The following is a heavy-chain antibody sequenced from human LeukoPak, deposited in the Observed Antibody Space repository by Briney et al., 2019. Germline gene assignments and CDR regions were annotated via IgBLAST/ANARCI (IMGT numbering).Heavy chain of an antibody. CDR3: ARDKRHSYGRYFDP. Sequence: KTSEALSLTCSVSGHSLSTYHWNWIRQPPGKGLEWIGDLQSTGNSNYNPSLKSRVNIFIDTSKTQFVLNLRSVSAADTAVYYCARDKRHSYGRYFDPWGQGMLVTVSS. CDR2: LQSTGNS. V-gene: IGHV4-59*01. D-gene: IGHD5-18*01. J-gene: IGHJ4*02. CDR1: GHSLSTYH.